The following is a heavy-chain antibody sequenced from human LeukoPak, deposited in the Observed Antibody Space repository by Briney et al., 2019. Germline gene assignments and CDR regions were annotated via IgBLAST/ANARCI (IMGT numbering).Heavy chain of an antibody. J-gene: IGHJ4*02. CDR2: ISGSGGST. D-gene: IGHD6-19*01. V-gene: IGHV3-23*01. CDR3: AKGLAVAGHFDY. Sequence: GGSPRLSCAASGFTFSSYAMSWVRQAPGKGLEWVSAISGSGGSTYYADSVKGRFTISRDKSKNTLYLQMNSLRAEDTAVYYCAKGLAVAGHFDYWGQGTLVTVSS. CDR1: GFTFSSYA.